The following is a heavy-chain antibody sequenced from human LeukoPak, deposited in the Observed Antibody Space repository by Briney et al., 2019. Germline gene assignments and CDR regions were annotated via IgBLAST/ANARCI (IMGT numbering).Heavy chain of an antibody. CDR3: ARVVVFGVVSSDYYYYYMDV. Sequence: SETLSLTCTVSGVSISGYYWSWIRQPAGKGLEWIGRIYSSGSTNYNPSLKSRATMSVDTSKNQFSLKLSSVTAADTAVYYCARVVVFGVVSSDYYYYYMDVWGKGTTVTVSS. D-gene: IGHD3-3*01. CDR1: GVSISGYY. J-gene: IGHJ6*03. V-gene: IGHV4-4*07. CDR2: IYSSGST.